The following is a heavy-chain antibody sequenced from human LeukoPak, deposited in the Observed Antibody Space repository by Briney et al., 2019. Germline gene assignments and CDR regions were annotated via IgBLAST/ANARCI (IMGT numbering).Heavy chain of an antibody. J-gene: IGHJ4*02. D-gene: IGHD2-2*01. Sequence: PSETLSLTCAVYGGSFSGYYWSWIRQPPGKGLEWIGSIYHSGSTYYNPSLKSRVTISVDTSKNQFSLKLSSVTAADTAVYYCARQVVVVPAAIPFDYWGQGTLVTVSS. V-gene: IGHV4-34*01. CDR1: GGSFSGYY. CDR2: IYHSGST. CDR3: ARQVVVVPAAIPFDY.